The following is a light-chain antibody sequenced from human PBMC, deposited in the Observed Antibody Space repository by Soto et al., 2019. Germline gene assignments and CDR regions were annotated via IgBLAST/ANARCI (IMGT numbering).Light chain of an antibody. CDR1: DIGGKT. CDR3: QLWHRPSDHVV. CDR2: EDN. V-gene: IGLV3-21*02. Sequence: SYELTQPPSVSVAPGQTARITCGGDDIGGKTVHWYQQKPGQAPVLVVYEDNDRPSGIPERFSGSNSGNTATLTISRVEVGDEADYSCQLWHRPSDHVVFGGGTKLTVL. J-gene: IGLJ2*01.